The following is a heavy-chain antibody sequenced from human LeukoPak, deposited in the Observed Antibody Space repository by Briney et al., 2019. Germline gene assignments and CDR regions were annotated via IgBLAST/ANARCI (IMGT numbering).Heavy chain of an antibody. V-gene: IGHV4-34*01. J-gene: IGHJ4*02. CDR3: ASGPGQQLVPQYFEY. D-gene: IGHD6-13*01. CDR2: INHSGST. CDR1: GGSFSGYY. Sequence: PSETLSLTCAVYGGSFSGYYWSWIRQPPGKGLEWIGEINHSGSTDYNPSLKSRVTISVDTSKNQFSLKLSSVTAADTAVYYCASGPGQQLVPQYFEYWVQGTLVTVSS.